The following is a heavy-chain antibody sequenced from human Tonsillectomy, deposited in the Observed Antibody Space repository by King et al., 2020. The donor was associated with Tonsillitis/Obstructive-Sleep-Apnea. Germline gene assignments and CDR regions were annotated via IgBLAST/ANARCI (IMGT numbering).Heavy chain of an antibody. CDR1: GYSFTSYW. Sequence: LQLVQSGAEVKKPGESLKISCKGSGYSFTSYWIGWVRQMPGKGLEWMGIIYPGDSDTRYSPSFQGQVTISADKSISTAYLQWSSRKASDTAMYYCARDAEWGNYYYYMDVWGKGTTVTVSS. V-gene: IGHV5-51*01. J-gene: IGHJ6*03. CDR2: IYPGDSDT. D-gene: IGHD2-8*01. CDR3: ARDAEWGNYYYYMDV.